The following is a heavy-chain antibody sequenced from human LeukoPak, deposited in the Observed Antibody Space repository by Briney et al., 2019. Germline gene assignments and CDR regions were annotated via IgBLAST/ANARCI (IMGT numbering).Heavy chain of an antibody. CDR1: GYSISSGYY. D-gene: IGHD3-3*01. Sequence: TSETLSLTCTVSGYSISSGYYWGWIRQPPGKGLEWIGSIYHSGSTYYNPSLKSRVTISVDTSKNQFSLKLSSVTAADTAVYYCARGGFGVVITPYNYWGQGTLVTVSS. J-gene: IGHJ4*02. CDR3: ARGGFGVVITPYNY. V-gene: IGHV4-38-2*02. CDR2: IYHSGST.